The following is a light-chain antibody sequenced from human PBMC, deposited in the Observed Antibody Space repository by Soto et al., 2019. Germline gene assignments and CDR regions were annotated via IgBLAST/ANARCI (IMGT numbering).Light chain of an antibody. CDR3: QQFNSYPVT. Sequence: ATQLTQSPSSLSASVGDRVTITCRASQGIRSALAWYQQKPGKAPKLLIYDASNLESGVPSRFRGSGSGTDFTLTISSLQPEDFATYYCQQFNSYPVTFGHGTKVDIK. CDR2: DAS. CDR1: QGIRSA. V-gene: IGKV1-13*02. J-gene: IGKJ3*01.